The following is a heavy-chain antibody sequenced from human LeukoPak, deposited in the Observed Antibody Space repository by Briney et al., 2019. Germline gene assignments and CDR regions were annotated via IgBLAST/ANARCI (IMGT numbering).Heavy chain of an antibody. CDR3: AKDQQKYYCSGGSCPIDY. J-gene: IGHJ4*02. V-gene: IGHV1-8*01. CDR1: GYTFTGYD. CDR2: MNPNSGNT. Sequence: ASVKVSCKASGYTFTGYDINWVRQATGQGLEWMGWMNPNSGNTGYAQKFQGRVTMTRNTSISTAYMELSSLRSEDTAVYYCAKDQQKYYCSGGSCPIDYWGQGTLVTGSS. D-gene: IGHD2-15*01.